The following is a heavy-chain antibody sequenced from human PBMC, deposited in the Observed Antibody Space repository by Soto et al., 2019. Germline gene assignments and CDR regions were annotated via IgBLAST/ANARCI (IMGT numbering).Heavy chain of an antibody. D-gene: IGHD7-27*01. V-gene: IGHV4-61*01. CDR1: GGSVSSVKYF. J-gene: IGHJ4*02. Sequence: QMQLQESGPGLVKPSETLSLTCNVSGGSVSSVKYFWSWIRQPPGKGLEWIAYIYNNGNTNYNPSLKSRATISVDMSKNQCSLKLTSVTAADSAVYFCARTVMPVGNLAAFDHWGQGVLVTVSS. CDR2: IYNNGNT. CDR3: ARTVMPVGNLAAFDH.